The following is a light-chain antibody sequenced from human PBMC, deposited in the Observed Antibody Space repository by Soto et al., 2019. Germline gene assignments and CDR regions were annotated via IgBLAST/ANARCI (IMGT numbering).Light chain of an antibody. CDR2: DVS. V-gene: IGKV3-20*01. CDR3: QQYGSSPT. J-gene: IGKJ1*01. Sequence: ETVLTQSPGTLSLSPGERATLSCRSSQSVSSNYLAWYQQKPGQAPRLLIYDVSSRATGIPDRFSGSGSGTDFTLTISRLEPDDLAMYYCQQYGSSPTFGQGTKVEIK. CDR1: QSVSSNY.